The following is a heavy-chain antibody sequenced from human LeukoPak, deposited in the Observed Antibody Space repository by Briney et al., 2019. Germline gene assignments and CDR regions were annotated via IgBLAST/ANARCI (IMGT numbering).Heavy chain of an antibody. J-gene: IGHJ3*02. V-gene: IGHV1-69*13. CDR2: IIPIFGTA. CDR1: GGTFSSYA. CDR3: ARSPGGGYSYGFDAFDI. D-gene: IGHD5-18*01. Sequence: GASVKVSCKASGGTFSSYAISWVRRAPGQGLEWMGGIIPIFGTANYAQKFQGRVTITADESTSTAYMELSSLRSEDTAVYYCARSPGGGYSYGFDAFDIWGQGTMVTVSS.